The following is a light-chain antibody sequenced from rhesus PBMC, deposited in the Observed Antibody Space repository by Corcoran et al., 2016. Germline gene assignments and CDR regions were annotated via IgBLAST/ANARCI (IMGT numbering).Light chain of an antibody. Sequence: DIQMTQSPSSLSASVGDRVTITCQASQGISNWLAWYQQKPGKAPKLLIYSASSLQSGVPSRFSGSGSGTECTLTISSLQAEDFATDYCQQHDSDPYSFGQGTKVEIK. J-gene: IGKJ2*01. CDR2: SAS. CDR3: QQHDSDPYS. CDR1: QGISNW. V-gene: IGKV1S4*01.